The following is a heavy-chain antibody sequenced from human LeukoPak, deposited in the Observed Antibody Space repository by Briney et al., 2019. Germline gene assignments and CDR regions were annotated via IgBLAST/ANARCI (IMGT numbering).Heavy chain of an antibody. Sequence: QAGGSLRLSCAVSGFTFSSYAMHWVRQAPGKGLEWVAVISYDGSNKYYADSVKGRFTISRDNSKNTLYLQMNSLRAEDTAVYYCAKDYGSGSCDYWGQGTLVTVSS. CDR3: AKDYGSGSCDY. CDR2: ISYDGSNK. V-gene: IGHV3-30*04. CDR1: GFTFSSYA. D-gene: IGHD3-10*01. J-gene: IGHJ4*02.